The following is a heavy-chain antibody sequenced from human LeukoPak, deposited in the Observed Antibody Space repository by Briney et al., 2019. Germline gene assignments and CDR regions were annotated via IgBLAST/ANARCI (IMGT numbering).Heavy chain of an antibody. Sequence: PGGSLRLSCAASGFTFDDYAMHWVRQAPGKGLEWVSLISGDGGSTYYADSVKGRFTISRDNSKNSLYLQMNSLRTEDTALYYCAKVETGRSSSGFDYWGQGTLVTVSS. D-gene: IGHD6-19*01. CDR3: AKVETGRSSSGFDY. V-gene: IGHV3-43*02. CDR1: GFTFDDYA. CDR2: ISGDGGST. J-gene: IGHJ4*02.